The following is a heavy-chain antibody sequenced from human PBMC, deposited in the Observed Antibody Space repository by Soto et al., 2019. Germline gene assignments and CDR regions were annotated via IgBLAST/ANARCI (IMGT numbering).Heavy chain of an antibody. Sequence: ARSLRLSCTASGFTFSSFGMTWVRQAPWKGLEWVSTVNGGADLTHYADSVKGRFSIFRDNSKNTVYLQMNSLRPEDSAIYYCVKDVGYGFILYDFWGQGTLVTVSS. CDR2: VNGGADLT. CDR1: GFTFSSFG. V-gene: IGHV3-23*01. D-gene: IGHD3-16*01. J-gene: IGHJ4*02. CDR3: VKDVGYGFILYDF.